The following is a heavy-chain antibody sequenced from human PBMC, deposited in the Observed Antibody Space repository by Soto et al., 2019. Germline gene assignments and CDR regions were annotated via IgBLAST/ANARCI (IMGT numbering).Heavy chain of an antibody. CDR3: ARGSRFDWFDP. CDR1: GYTFTNYG. V-gene: IGHV1-18*04. CDR2: ISAYNGDA. Sequence: SVKVSCKASGYTFTNYGFTWVRQAPGQGLEWMGWISAYNGDANYGQNFQGRVTMTTDTATSTAHMELRSLRYDDTAIYYCARGSRFDWFDPWGQGTLVTVSS. D-gene: IGHD3-3*01. J-gene: IGHJ5*02.